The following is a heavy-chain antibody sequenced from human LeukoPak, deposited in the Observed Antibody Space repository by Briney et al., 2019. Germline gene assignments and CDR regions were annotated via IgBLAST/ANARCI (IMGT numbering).Heavy chain of an antibody. Sequence: GGSLRLSCAASGFTFSSYSMNWVRQAPGKGLEWVSYISSSSTIYYADSVKGRFTISRDNAKNSLYQQMNSLRDEDTAVYYCAGHDVLRYFDWLFDAFDIWGQGTMVTVSS. CDR1: GFTFSSYS. V-gene: IGHV3-48*02. CDR2: ISSSSTI. D-gene: IGHD3-9*01. J-gene: IGHJ3*02. CDR3: AGHDVLRYFDWLFDAFDI.